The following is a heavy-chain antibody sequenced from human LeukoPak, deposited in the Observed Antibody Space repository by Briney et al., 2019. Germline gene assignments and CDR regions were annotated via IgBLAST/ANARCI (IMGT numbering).Heavy chain of an antibody. CDR3: ARGLSVSLWSGYYYFDY. V-gene: IGHV4-34*01. CDR2: INHSGST. J-gene: IGHJ4*02. CDR1: GGSFSGYY. Sequence: PSETLSLTCAVYGGSFSGYYWSWIRQPPGKGLEWIGEINHSGSTNYNPSLKSRVTISVDTSKNQFSLKLSSVTAADTAVYYCARGLSVSLWSGYYYFDYWGQGTLVTVSS. D-gene: IGHD3-3*01.